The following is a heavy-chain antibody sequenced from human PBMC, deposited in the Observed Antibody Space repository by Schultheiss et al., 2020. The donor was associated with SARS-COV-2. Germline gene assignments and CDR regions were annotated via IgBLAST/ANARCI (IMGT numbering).Heavy chain of an antibody. Sequence: GESLKISCVASGFTFSSYSMNWVRQAPGKGLEWVSSISSTSNYIYYADSVKGRFTISRDNAKNSLYQQMNSLRAEDTAVYYCAREEGRYCSSTSCYEGRDYWGQGTLVTVSS. J-gene: IGHJ4*02. CDR3: AREEGRYCSSTSCYEGRDY. CDR2: ISSTSNYI. D-gene: IGHD2-2*01. V-gene: IGHV3-21*01. CDR1: GFTFSSYS.